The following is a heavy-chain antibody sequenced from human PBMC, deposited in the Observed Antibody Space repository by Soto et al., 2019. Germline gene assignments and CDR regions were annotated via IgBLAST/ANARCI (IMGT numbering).Heavy chain of an antibody. CDR2: IIPILGIA. D-gene: IGHD6-13*01. J-gene: IGHJ4*02. V-gene: IGHV1-69*02. CDR1: GGTFSSYT. CDR3: VAAGTSTLLPHDDN. Sequence: ASVKVSCKASGGTFSSYTISWVRQAPGQGLEWMGRIIPILGIASYAQKFQGRVTITADKSTSTAYMELSSLRSEDTAVYYCVAAGTSTLLPHDDNWGQGTLVTVSS.